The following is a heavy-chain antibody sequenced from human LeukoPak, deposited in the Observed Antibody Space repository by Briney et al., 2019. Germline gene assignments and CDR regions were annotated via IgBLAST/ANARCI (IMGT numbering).Heavy chain of an antibody. Sequence: ASVKVSFKASGYTFTAYHMHWVRQAPGQGLEGMGWINPNSGGTNYAQKFQGRATMTRDTSISTAYMDLSRLRSDDTAVYYCARDYYDSSGFGAFDIWGQGTMVTVSS. D-gene: IGHD3-22*01. CDR1: GYTFTAYH. V-gene: IGHV1-2*02. J-gene: IGHJ3*02. CDR3: ARDYYDSSGFGAFDI. CDR2: INPNSGGT.